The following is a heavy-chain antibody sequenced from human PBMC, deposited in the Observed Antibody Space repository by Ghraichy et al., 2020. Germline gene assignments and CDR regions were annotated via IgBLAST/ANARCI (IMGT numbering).Heavy chain of an antibody. CDR2: ISGSGGST. Sequence: GGSLRLSCAASEFTFGSYDMSWVRQAPGKGLERVSAISGSGGSTYYADSVKGRFTVSRDNSKNTVYLQMYSLRAEDTAVYYCAKSRSPIYCGGGSCFSRGFDYWGQGSVVTVSS. J-gene: IGHJ4*02. D-gene: IGHD2-15*01. V-gene: IGHV3-23*01. CDR1: EFTFGSYD. CDR3: AKSRSPIYCGGGSCFSRGFDY.